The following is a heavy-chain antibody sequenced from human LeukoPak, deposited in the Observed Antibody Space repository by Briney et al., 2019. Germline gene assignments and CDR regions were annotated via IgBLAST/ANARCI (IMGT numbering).Heavy chain of an antibody. CDR2: ISGSGRDT. Sequence: PGGSLRLSCAASGFTFSNYAMTWVRQAPGKGLKWVSAISGSGRDTYYTDSVKGRFTISRDNSKNTLYLQMHSLRAEDTAVYYCAKAGAVCSSTSCYANYWGQGTLVTVSS. CDR1: GFTFSNYA. CDR3: AKAGAVCSSTSCYANY. J-gene: IGHJ4*02. V-gene: IGHV3-23*01. D-gene: IGHD2-2*01.